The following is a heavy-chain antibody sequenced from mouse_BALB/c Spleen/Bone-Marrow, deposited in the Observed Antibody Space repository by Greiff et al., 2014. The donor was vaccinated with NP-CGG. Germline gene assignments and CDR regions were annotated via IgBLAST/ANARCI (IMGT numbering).Heavy chain of an antibody. Sequence: EVQLKESGPELVKPGASVKLSCTASGFTFNDTYMHWVKQSPEQGLEWVGCIYPSIGGTEYDPKFQGKATITADTSSNTAYLELRNLTVEYSAVCWGYEGFWWFGDWGAGTLVTVSA. D-gene: IGHD2-3*01. CDR1: GFTFNDTY. V-gene: IGHV14-3*02. CDR3: YEGFWWFGD. CDR2: IYPSIGGT. J-gene: IGHJ3*01.